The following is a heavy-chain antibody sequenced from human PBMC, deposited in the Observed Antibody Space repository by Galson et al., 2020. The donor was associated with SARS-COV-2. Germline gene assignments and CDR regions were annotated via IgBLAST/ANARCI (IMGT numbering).Heavy chain of an antibody. CDR1: GFTFITYA. Sequence: GESLKISCEGSGFTFITYALHWVRQAPGKGLEWLAGISYDGDNTYYEDSVRGRFTISRDNSQNSIYLQMTSMRSEDTAVYYCATERERDLWVGSVFGYWGQGTLVTVSS. CDR3: ATERERDLWVGSVFGY. V-gene: IGHV3-30*01. J-gene: IGHJ4*02. CDR2: ISYDGDNT. D-gene: IGHD3-3*01.